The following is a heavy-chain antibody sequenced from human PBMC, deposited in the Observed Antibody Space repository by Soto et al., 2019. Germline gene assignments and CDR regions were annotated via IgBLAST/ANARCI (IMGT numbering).Heavy chain of an antibody. V-gene: IGHV3-23*01. CDR2: IAGSGGMT. CDR3: AKVSFFDTPGTFDV. CDR1: GFTFSSYA. J-gene: IGHJ3*01. D-gene: IGHD2-15*01. Sequence: PGGSLRLSCAASGFTFSSYAMTWVRLAPGRGLEWVATIAGSGGMTYYTNSVRGRFTISRDNSKNTVSLQMSSLRAEDTAMYFCAKVSFFDTPGTFDVLGQGTPVTVSS.